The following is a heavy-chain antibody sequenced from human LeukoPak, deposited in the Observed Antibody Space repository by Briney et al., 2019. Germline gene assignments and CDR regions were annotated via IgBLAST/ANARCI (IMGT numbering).Heavy chain of an antibody. J-gene: IGHJ4*02. Sequence: GGSLRLSCAASGFTFSSYSMNWVRQAPGKGLEWVSSISSSSSYIYYADSVKGRFTISRDNAKNSLYLQMNSLRAEDTAVYYRARDLITMVRGVIWNWGQGTLVTVSS. CDR2: ISSSSSYI. CDR3: ARDLITMVRGVIWN. D-gene: IGHD3-10*01. CDR1: GFTFSSYS. V-gene: IGHV3-21*01.